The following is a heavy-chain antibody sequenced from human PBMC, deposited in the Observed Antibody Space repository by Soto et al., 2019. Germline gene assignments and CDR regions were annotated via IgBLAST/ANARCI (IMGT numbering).Heavy chain of an antibody. Sequence: SETLSLTCTVSSGSISTYYWSWVRQTPGKGLEWIGYIRYSGSTKYNPSLRSRVTISVDTSKSQFSLKLNSVTAADSAVYFCARLEGLATISYYFDFWGQGALVTVSS. V-gene: IGHV4-59*08. D-gene: IGHD3-9*01. CDR3: ARLEGLATISYYFDF. CDR1: SGSISTYY. CDR2: IRYSGST. J-gene: IGHJ4*02.